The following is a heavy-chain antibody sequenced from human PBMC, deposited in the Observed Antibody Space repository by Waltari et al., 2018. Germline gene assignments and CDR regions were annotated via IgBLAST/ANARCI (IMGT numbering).Heavy chain of an antibody. CDR3: TREVVPAATIVVNWFDP. D-gene: IGHD2-2*01. V-gene: IGHV7-4-1*02. CDR2: IITSTGNP. CDR1: GYIFTSYA. J-gene: IGHJ5*02. Sequence: QVQLVQSGPELKKPGASVKISCKASGYIFTSYAIHWVRQAPGQGLELMGWIITSTGNPTYAQGFTGRFVFSLDTSVSTAYLEINNLKAEDTAVYYCTREVVPAATIVVNWFDPWGQGTLVTVSS.